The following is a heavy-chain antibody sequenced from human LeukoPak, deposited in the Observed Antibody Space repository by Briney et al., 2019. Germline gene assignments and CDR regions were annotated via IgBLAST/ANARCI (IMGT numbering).Heavy chain of an antibody. CDR2: IYYSGST. D-gene: IGHD3-9*01. Sequence: PSQTLSLTCTVSGGSISSGGYYWSWIRQHPGKGLEWIGYIYYSGSTYYNPSLKGRVTISVDTSKNQFSLKLSSVTAADTAVYYCARSLSPYDILTGYYFGFDYWGQGTLVTVSS. J-gene: IGHJ4*02. CDR3: ARSLSPYDILTGYYFGFDY. V-gene: IGHV4-31*03. CDR1: GGSISSGGYY.